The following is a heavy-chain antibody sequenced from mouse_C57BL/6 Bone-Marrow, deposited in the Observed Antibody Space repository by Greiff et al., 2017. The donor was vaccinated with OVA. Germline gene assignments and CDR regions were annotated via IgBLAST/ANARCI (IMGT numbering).Heavy chain of an antibody. J-gene: IGHJ4*01. Sequence: EVHLVESGGDLVKPGGSLKLSCAASGFTFSSYGMSWVRQTPDKRLEWVATISSGGSYTYYPDSVKGRFTISRDNAKNTLYLQMSSLKSEDTAMYYCARRTTVVAENAMDYWGQGTSVTVSS. D-gene: IGHD1-1*01. CDR3: ARRTTVVAENAMDY. CDR2: ISSGGSYT. CDR1: GFTFSSYG. V-gene: IGHV5-6*01.